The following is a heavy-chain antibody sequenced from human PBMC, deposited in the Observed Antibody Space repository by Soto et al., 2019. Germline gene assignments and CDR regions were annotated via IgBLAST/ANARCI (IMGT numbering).Heavy chain of an antibody. CDR1: GFTFSSYA. Sequence: QVQLVESGGGVVQPGRSLRLSCAASGFTFSSYAMHWVRQAPGKGLEWVAVISYDGSNKYYADSVKGRFTISRDNSKNTVYRQMNSLRAEDTAVYYCARVSRGYSHYFDYWGQGTLVTVSS. CDR2: ISYDGSNK. D-gene: IGHD5-18*01. CDR3: ARVSRGYSHYFDY. V-gene: IGHV3-30-3*01. J-gene: IGHJ4*02.